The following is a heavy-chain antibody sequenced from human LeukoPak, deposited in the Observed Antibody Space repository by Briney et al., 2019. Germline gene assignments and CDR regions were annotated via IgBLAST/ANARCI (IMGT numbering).Heavy chain of an antibody. V-gene: IGHV1-24*01. CDR3: ATGPSGYYYGSGALFDY. CDR2: FDPEDGET. D-gene: IGHD3-10*01. CDR1: GYTLTELS. J-gene: IGHJ4*02. Sequence: ASVKVSCKVSGYTLTELSMHWVRQAPGKGLEWMGGFDPEDGETIYAQKFQGRVTMTEDASTDTAYMELSSLRSEDTAVYYCATGPSGYYYGSGALFDYWGQGTLVTVSS.